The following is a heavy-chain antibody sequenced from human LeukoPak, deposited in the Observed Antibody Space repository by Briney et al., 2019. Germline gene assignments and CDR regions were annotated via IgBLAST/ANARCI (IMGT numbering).Heavy chain of an antibody. Sequence: SETLSLTCAVYGGSFSGYYWSWIRQPPGKGLEWIGEINHSGSTNYNPSLKSRVTISVDTSKNQLSLKLSSVTAADTAVYYCARGGWPRDYYYGMDVWGQGTTVTVSS. D-gene: IGHD6-19*01. V-gene: IGHV4-34*01. CDR3: ARGGWPRDYYYGMDV. J-gene: IGHJ6*02. CDR1: GGSFSGYY. CDR2: INHSGST.